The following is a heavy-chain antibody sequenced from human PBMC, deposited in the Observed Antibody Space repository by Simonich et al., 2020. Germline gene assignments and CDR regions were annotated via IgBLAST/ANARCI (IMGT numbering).Heavy chain of an antibody. D-gene: IGHD1-1*01. J-gene: IGHJ3*02. CDR3: ARGKGWKNAFDI. CDR1: GGSFRVYS. CDR2: INNSGST. V-gene: IGHV4-34*01. Sequence: QVQLQQWGAGLLKPSETLSLTCAVFGGSFRVYSGSWLRQPPGKGLEWIGEINNSGSTNYNPSLQRRGTISVDTSKNQFSLKLSSVTAADTAVYYCARGKGWKNAFDIWGQGTMVTVSS.